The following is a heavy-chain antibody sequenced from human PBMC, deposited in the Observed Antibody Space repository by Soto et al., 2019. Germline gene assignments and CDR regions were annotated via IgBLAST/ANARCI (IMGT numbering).Heavy chain of an antibody. Sequence: QVQLQESGPGLVKPSQTLSLTCTVSGGSISNGGHYWSWIRQHPGKGLEWIGYIYYSGIPYYNPSLKRRVIMTVGTYKGSVSVNLGSITAAHTAVYYFARGPGISRSSWTYPDYWGQGTLVTVSS. D-gene: IGHD6-13*01. CDR1: GGSISNGGHY. V-gene: IGHV4-31*03. J-gene: IGHJ4*02. CDR2: IYYSGIP. CDR3: ARGPGISRSSWTYPDY.